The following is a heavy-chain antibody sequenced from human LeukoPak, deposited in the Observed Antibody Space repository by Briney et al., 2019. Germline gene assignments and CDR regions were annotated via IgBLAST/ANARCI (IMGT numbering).Heavy chain of an antibody. J-gene: IGHJ4*02. CDR1: GYXFTSYY. CDR2: INPSGGST. Sequence: ASVKVSCKASGYXFTSYYIHWVRQAPGQGLEWMGIINPSGGSTSYAQKFQGRVTMTRDTSTSTVYMELSSLRSEDTAVYYCARVGRPSSSWYEFDYWGQGTLVTVSS. D-gene: IGHD6-13*01. V-gene: IGHV1-46*01. CDR3: ARVGRPSSSWYEFDY.